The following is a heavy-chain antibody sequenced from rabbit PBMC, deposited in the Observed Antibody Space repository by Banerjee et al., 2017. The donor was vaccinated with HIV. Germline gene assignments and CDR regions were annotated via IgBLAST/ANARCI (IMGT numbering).Heavy chain of an antibody. J-gene: IGHJ4*01. V-gene: IGHV1S7*01. CDR2: IYAGKGSS. Sequence: QSLEESGGRLVTPGTPLTLTCTASGFSLSSYDMTWVRQAPGKGLEWIGRIYAGKGSSDYANWVNGRFTISSDSAQNTVDLQMNSLTAADTATYFCARIDPRYYSSDWDYFNLWGPGTLVTVS. D-gene: IGHD4-1*01. CDR3: ARIDPRYYSSDWDYFNL. CDR1: GFSLSSYD.